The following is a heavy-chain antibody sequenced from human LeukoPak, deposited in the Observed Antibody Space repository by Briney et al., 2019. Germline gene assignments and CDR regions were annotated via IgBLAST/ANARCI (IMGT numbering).Heavy chain of an antibody. CDR3: ARVPPSAHQMLSSDY. Sequence: ASVRVSRMESVYTLTKYGISCVRQAPGQGVELMPWISANNGETRYAQNLQGRVTMTTDTSTSTAYMELRSLRPDDTAVYYCARVPPSAHQMLSSDYWGQGTQVTVSS. CDR1: VYTLTKYG. CDR2: ISANNGET. D-gene: IGHD2-2*01. J-gene: IGHJ4*02. V-gene: IGHV1-18*01.